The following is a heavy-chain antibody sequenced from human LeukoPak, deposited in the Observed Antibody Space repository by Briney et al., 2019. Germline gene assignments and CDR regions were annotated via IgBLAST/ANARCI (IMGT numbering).Heavy chain of an antibody. D-gene: IGHD2-15*01. Sequence: GGSLRLSCAASGLTFSSSAMSWVRQAPGKGLEWVSAISNNAGYTYYADSVQGRFTISRDNSKSTLCLQMNSLRAEDTAVYYCAKQLGYCSDGSCYFPYWGQGTLVTVSS. J-gene: IGHJ4*02. CDR3: AKQLGYCSDGSCYFPY. CDR2: ISNNAGYT. V-gene: IGHV3-23*01. CDR1: GLTFSSSA.